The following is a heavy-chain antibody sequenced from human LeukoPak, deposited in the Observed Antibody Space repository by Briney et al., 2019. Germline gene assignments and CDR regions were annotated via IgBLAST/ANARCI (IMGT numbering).Heavy chain of an antibody. V-gene: IGHV4-31*03. CDR3: ARYSGTKRDFDY. J-gene: IGHJ4*02. CDR1: GGSISNDGYY. Sequence: SQTLSLTCTVSGGSISNDGYYWSWIRQHPGKGLEWIGYIYYSGITYYNPSLKSRVTISVDTSKNQFSLKLSSVTAADTALYYCARYSGTKRDFDYWGQGTLGTVSS. D-gene: IGHD5-12*01. CDR2: IYYSGIT.